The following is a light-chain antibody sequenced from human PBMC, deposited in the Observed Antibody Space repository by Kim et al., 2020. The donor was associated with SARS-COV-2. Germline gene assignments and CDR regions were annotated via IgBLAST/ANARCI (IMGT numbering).Light chain of an antibody. V-gene: IGKV1-33*01. CDR2: DAS. J-gene: IGKJ4*01. CDR3: QQYHSLPLT. CDR1: QDIRKS. Sequence: DIQMTQSPSSLSASVGDRVTITCQASQDIRKSLNWFQQKPGKAPKLLIYDASDLETGAPSRFSGSASGTDFTFTINTLQPDDFATYFCQQYHSLPLTFGGGTKVDIK.